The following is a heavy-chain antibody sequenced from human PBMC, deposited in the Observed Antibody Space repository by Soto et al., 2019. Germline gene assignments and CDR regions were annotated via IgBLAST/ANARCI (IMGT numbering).Heavy chain of an antibody. CDR2: ISAYNGNT. D-gene: IGHD2-2*01. J-gene: IGHJ4*02. Sequence: GASVKVSCKASGYTFTSYGISWVRQAPGQGLEWMGWISAYNGNTNYAQKLQGRVTMTTDTSTSTAYMELRSLRSDDTAVYYCARASQYCSSTSCYARARDYWGQGTPVTVSS. CDR3: ARASQYCSSTSCYARARDY. CDR1: GYTFTSYG. V-gene: IGHV1-18*01.